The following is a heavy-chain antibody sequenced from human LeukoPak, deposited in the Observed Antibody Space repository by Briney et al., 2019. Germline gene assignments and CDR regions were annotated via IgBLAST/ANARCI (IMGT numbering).Heavy chain of an antibody. CDR1: EYSFNSCY. CDR3: ATDSSGWFPPHYFYYAMDV. CDR2: INPGGGTT. D-gene: IGHD6-19*01. V-gene: IGHV1-46*02. J-gene: IGHJ6*02. Sequence: EASVKVSCKASEYSFNSCYMHWVRQAPGQGLEWMGMINPGGGTTTHTQKFQGRVTMTSDTSTSTVHMQLSSLRSDDTAIYYCATDSSGWFPPHYFYYAMDVWGQGTTITVSS.